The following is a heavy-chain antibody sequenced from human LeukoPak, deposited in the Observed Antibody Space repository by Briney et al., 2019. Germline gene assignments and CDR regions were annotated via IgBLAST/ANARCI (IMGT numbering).Heavy chain of an antibody. CDR2: ISSSGSTI. J-gene: IGHJ6*02. CDR3: ARDGRHSSSWSIYYYGMDV. CDR1: GFTFSDYH. D-gene: IGHD6-13*01. V-gene: IGHV3-11*01. Sequence: GGSLRLSCAASGFTFSDYHMSWIRQAPGKGLEWVSYISSSGSTIYYADSVKGRFTISRDNAKNSLYLQMNSLRAEDTAVYYCARDGRHSSSWSIYYYGMDVWGQGTTVTVSS.